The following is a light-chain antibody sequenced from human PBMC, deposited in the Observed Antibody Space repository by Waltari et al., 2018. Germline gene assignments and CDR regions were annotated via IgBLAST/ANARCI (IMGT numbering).Light chain of an antibody. CDR1: SGHSRYT. V-gene: IGLV4-69*01. Sequence: HPVLTQSPSVSASLGASVKLTCTLSSGHSRYTIAWHQQPPPKGPRYLMNLNPDGSQAKGDEIPDRFSGSSSGAERYLTISSLQSEDEADYYCQTWDTDVHVFGSGTRVTVL. CDR3: QTWDTDVHV. CDR2: LNPDGSQ. J-gene: IGLJ6*01.